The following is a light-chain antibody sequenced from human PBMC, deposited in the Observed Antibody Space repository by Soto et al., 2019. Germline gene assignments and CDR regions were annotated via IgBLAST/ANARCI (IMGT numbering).Light chain of an antibody. V-gene: IGKV1-27*01. J-gene: IGKJ1*01. CDR3: QKYNSASRT. Sequence: DLQMTQSPSSLSASVGDRVTITCRASQGISNYLAWYQQKPGKVPKLLIYAASTLQSGVPSRFSVSGSGTDFTLTISSLQPQDVATYYCQKYNSASRTFGQGTKVEIK. CDR1: QGISNY. CDR2: AAS.